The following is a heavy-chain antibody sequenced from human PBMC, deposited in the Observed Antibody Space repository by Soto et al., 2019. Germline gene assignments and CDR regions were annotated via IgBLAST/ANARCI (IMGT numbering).Heavy chain of an antibody. V-gene: IGHV5-10-1*01. Sequence: PVASLKLSCKGSGYSFTSYWISWVRHMPGKGLESMGRMDPSYSYTNYSPSFQGHVTISADKSISTAYLQWSSLKASDTAMYYCARQGEYQLPYYYGMDVWGQGTTVTVSS. CDR2: MDPSYSYT. CDR3: ARQGEYQLPYYYGMDV. J-gene: IGHJ6*02. D-gene: IGHD2-2*01. CDR1: GYSFTSYW.